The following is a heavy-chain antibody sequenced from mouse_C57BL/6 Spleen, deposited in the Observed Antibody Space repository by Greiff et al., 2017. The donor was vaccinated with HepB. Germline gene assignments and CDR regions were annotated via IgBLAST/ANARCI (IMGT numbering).Heavy chain of an antibody. Sequence: QVQLQQPGAELVKPGASVKLSCKASGYTFTSYWMQWVKQRPGQGLEWIGEIDPSDSYTNYNQKFKGKATLTVDTSSSTAYMQLRSLTSEDSAVYYYERSGYYYGSSYYFAYWGQGTTLTVSA. CDR1: GYTFTSYW. J-gene: IGHJ2*01. CDR2: IDPSDSYT. D-gene: IGHD1-1*01. CDR3: ERSGYYYGSSYYFAY. V-gene: IGHV1-50*01.